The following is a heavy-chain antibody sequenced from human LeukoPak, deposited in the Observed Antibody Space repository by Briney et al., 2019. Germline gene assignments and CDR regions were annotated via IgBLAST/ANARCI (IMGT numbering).Heavy chain of an antibody. J-gene: IGHJ6*04. CDR2: IIPIFGTA. V-gene: IGHV1-69*13. CDR1: GGTFSSYA. CDR3: ARDQCSSTSCPYYYGMDV. Sequence: SVKVSCKASGGTFSSYAISWVRQAPGQGLEWMGGIIPIFGTANYAQKFQGRVTITADESTSTAYMELSSLRSEDTAVYYCARDQCSSTSCPYYYGMDVWGKGTTVTVSS. D-gene: IGHD2-2*01.